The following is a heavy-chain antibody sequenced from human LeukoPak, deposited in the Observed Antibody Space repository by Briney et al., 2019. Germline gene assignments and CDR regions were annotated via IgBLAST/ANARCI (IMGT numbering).Heavy chain of an antibody. D-gene: IGHD6-19*01. CDR3: ARPETQYSSGLDGFDI. CDR2: INSDGSRT. CDR1: GFTFSTYW. V-gene: IGHV3-74*01. Sequence: GGSLRLSCAASGFTFSTYWMYWVRHAPGKGLVWVSRINSDGSRTTYAGSVKGRFTISRDNAKNTLYLQMNSLRTEDTAVYYCARPETQYSSGLDGFDIWGQGTMVTVSS. J-gene: IGHJ3*02.